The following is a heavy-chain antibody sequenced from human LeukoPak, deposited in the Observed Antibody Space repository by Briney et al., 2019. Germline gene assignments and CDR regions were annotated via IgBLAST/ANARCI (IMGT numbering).Heavy chain of an antibody. V-gene: IGHV3-23*01. CDR2: ISGSGGST. J-gene: IGHJ5*01. D-gene: IGHD2-21*01. Sequence: PGGSLRLSCAASGFTFSSYAMSWVRQAPGKGLEWVSAISGSGGSTYYADSVKGRFTISRDNSKNTLYLQMNSLRAEDTAVYYCAKERAYCGGDCPNWFDSWGQGTLVTVSS. CDR3: AKERAYCGGDCPNWFDS. CDR1: GFTFSSYA.